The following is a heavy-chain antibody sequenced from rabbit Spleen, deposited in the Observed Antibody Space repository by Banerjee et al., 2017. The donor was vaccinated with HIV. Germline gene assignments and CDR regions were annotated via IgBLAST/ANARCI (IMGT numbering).Heavy chain of an antibody. V-gene: IGHV1S45*01. Sequence: QEQLEESGGDLVKPGASLTLTCKASGLDLNINYWMCWVRQAPGKGLEWIACIDVVKSGSTYYATWAKDRFAISKTSSTTVTLQMTSLTAADTATYFCARDLVAVIGWNFNLWGPGTLVTVS. J-gene: IGHJ4*01. D-gene: IGHD1-1*01. CDR1: GLDLNINYW. CDR2: IDVVKSGST. CDR3: ARDLVAVIGWNFNL.